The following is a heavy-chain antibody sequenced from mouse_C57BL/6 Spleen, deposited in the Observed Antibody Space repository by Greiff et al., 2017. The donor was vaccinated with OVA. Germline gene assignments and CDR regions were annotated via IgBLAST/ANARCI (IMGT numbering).Heavy chain of an antibody. CDR3: APYYGSSYGYFDV. J-gene: IGHJ1*03. CDR2: INPYNGGT. D-gene: IGHD1-1*01. V-gene: IGHV1-19*01. CDR1: GYTFTDYY. Sequence: DVKLQESGPVLVKPGASVKMSCKASGYTFTDYYMNWVKQSHGKSLEWIGVINPYNGGTSYNQKFKGKATLTVDKSSSTAYMELNSLTSEDSAVYYCAPYYGSSYGYFDVWGTGTTVTVSS.